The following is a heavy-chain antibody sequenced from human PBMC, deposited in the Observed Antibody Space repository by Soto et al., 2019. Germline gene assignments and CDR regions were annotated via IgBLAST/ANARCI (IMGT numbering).Heavy chain of an antibody. Sequence: EVQLVESGGGLVQPGRSLRLSCAASGFTFDDYAMHWVRQAPGKGLAWVSGISWNSGSIGYADSVKGRFTISRDNAKNSLYLQMNSLRAEDTALYYCAKDMGPTGTTVGFDYWGQGTLVTVSS. V-gene: IGHV3-9*01. D-gene: IGHD1-7*01. J-gene: IGHJ4*02. CDR3: AKDMGPTGTTVGFDY. CDR2: ISWNSGSI. CDR1: GFTFDDYA.